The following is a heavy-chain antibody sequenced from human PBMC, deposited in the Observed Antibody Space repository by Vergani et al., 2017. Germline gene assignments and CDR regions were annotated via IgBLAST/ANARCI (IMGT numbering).Heavy chain of an antibody. CDR2: IYYSGSS. J-gene: IGHJ5*02. CDR3: AREGLYYDSIGYRGRWFDP. D-gene: IGHD3-22*01. CDR1: GGSISSADYY. Sequence: QVQLQESGPGLVKPSQTLSLTCTVSGGSISSADYYWSWTRQHPGKVLEWIGYIYYSGSSYYNPSLESRVTISLDTSKNQFSLKLSSVTAADTAVYYCAREGLYYDSIGYRGRWFDPWGQGTLVTVSS. V-gene: IGHV4-31*03.